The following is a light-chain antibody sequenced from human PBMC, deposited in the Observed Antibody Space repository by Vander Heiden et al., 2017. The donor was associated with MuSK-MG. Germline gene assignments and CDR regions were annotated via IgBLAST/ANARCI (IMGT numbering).Light chain of an antibody. Sequence: EIVMTQSPATLSVYPGERATLSCRASQSVSSGLAWYQHKPGQAPRLLIYGASTRATGIPARFSGSGSGTEFTLTISSRRSEDSAVYYCQQYNFWPPLTFGGGTKVEIK. J-gene: IGKJ4*01. CDR2: GAS. CDR1: QSVSSG. CDR3: QQYNFWPPLT. V-gene: IGKV3-15*01.